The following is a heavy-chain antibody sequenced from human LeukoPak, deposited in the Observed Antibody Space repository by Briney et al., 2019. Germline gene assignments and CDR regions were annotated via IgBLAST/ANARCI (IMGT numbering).Heavy chain of an antibody. J-gene: IGHJ4*02. D-gene: IGHD2-15*01. CDR3: AKERCSGGACSSTPDY. Sequence: GESLRLSCAASGFTFSTYAMSWVRQAPGKGLEWVSVVSSSGGSTYSADSVKGRLTISRDNSKNTLNLQMSSLKAEDTAIYYCAKERCSGGACSSTPDYWGQGTLVTVSS. CDR2: VSSSGGST. V-gene: IGHV3-23*01. CDR1: GFTFSTYA.